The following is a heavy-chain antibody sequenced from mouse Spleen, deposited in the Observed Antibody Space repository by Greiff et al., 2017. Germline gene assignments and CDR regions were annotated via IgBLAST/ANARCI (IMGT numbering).Heavy chain of an antibody. Sequence: VPLQQSGAELVRPGASVKLSCTASGFHFKDDYMHWVKQRPDQGLEWIGWIDPENGDTEYASKFQGKAPITADTSSNTAYLQLSSLTSEDTAGYYCTLSTTASYAMDYWGQGTSVTVSS. V-gene: IGHV14-4*01. J-gene: IGHJ4*01. CDR2: IDPENGDT. CDR3: TLSTTASYAMDY. D-gene: IGHD1-2*01. CDR1: GFHFKDDY.